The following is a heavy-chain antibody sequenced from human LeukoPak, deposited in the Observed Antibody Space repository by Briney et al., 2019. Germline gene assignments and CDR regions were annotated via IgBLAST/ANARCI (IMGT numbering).Heavy chain of an antibody. CDR2: ISGDGGST. Sequence: PGGSLRLSCAASGFTFDDYAMHWVRQAPGKGLEWVSLISGDGGSTYYADSVKGRFTISRDNSKNSLYLQMNSLRTEDTALYYCAKAALRGVVRRKFYFDYWGQGTLVTVSS. CDR3: AKAALRGVVRRKFYFDY. J-gene: IGHJ4*02. CDR1: GFTFDDYA. D-gene: IGHD2-21*01. V-gene: IGHV3-43*02.